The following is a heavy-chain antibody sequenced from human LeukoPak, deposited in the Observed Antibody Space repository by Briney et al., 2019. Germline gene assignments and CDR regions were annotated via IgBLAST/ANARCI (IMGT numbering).Heavy chain of an antibody. CDR2: IYYSGST. Sequence: SETLSLTCTVSGGSISSYYWSWIRQPPGKGLEWMGYIYYSGSTNYNPSLKSGATISVDTSKNQFSQILSSVTAADAAVYYCARGGSYLGHCDFWGQGTLVTVSS. D-gene: IGHD1-26*01. CDR3: ARGGSYLGHCDF. J-gene: IGHJ4*02. V-gene: IGHV4-59*01. CDR1: GGSISSYY.